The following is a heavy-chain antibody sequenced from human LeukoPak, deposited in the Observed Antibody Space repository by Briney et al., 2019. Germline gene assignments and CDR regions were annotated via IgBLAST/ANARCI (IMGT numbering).Heavy chain of an antibody. CDR1: GGSISSGSYY. CDR3: AREGLNMVRGVIPKEAWGWFDP. CDR2: IYTSGST. Sequence: SETLSLTCTVSGGSISSGSYYWNWIRQPAGKGLEWIGRIYTSGSTNYNPSLKSRVTLSVDTSKNQFSLKLRSVTAADTAVYYCAREGLNMVRGVIPKEAWGWFDPWGQGTLVTVSS. V-gene: IGHV4-61*02. D-gene: IGHD3-10*01. J-gene: IGHJ5*02.